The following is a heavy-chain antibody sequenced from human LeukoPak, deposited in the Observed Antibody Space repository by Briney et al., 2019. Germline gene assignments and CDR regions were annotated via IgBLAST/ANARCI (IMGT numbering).Heavy chain of an antibody. V-gene: IGHV3-30*02. CDR1: GFTFNSYG. CDR2: IRYDGSNK. Sequence: GGSLRLSCAASGFTFNSYGMHWVRQAPGKGLEWVAFIRYDGSNKYYADSVKGRFTISRDNAKNSLYLQMNSLRVEDTAVYYCAKLAKYFYGSETYYFFEHWGQGTPVTASS. D-gene: IGHD3-10*01. CDR3: AKLAKYFYGSETYYFFEH. J-gene: IGHJ4*02.